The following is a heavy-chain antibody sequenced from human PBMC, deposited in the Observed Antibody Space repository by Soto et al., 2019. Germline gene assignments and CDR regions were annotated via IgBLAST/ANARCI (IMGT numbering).Heavy chain of an antibody. Sequence: EVQLVESGGGLVQPGGSLRLSCAASGFTFSSYSMNWVRQAPGKGLEWVSYISSSSSTIYYADSVKGRFTISRDNAKNRLYLQMNSLRDEDTAVYYCARDVGAIGSYWGQGTLVTVSS. CDR2: ISSSSSTI. D-gene: IGHD1-26*01. J-gene: IGHJ4*02. V-gene: IGHV3-48*02. CDR1: GFTFSSYS. CDR3: ARDVGAIGSY.